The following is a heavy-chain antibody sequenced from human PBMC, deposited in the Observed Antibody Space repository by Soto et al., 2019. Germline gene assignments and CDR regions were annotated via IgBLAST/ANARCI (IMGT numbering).Heavy chain of an antibody. D-gene: IGHD1-7*01. J-gene: IGHJ4*02. Sequence: SLRLSCAASGFTFSSYAMHWVRQAPGKGLEWVAVISYDGSNKYYADSVKGRLTISRDNSKNTLYLQMNSLRAEDTAVYYCAVLGTLFDYWGQGTLVTVSS. V-gene: IGHV3-30-3*01. CDR1: GFTFSSYA. CDR2: ISYDGSNK. CDR3: AVLGTLFDY.